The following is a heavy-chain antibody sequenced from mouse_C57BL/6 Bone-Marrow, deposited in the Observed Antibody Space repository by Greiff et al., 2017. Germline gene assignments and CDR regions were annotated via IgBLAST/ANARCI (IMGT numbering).Heavy chain of an antibody. CDR1: GYTFTGYW. CDR2: LLPGSGST. J-gene: IGHJ2*01. V-gene: IGHV1-9*01. D-gene: IGHD1-1*01. CDR3: ARDLLLRVGVDY. Sequence: QVQLKESGAELMKPGASVKLSCKATGYTFTGYWIEWVKQRPGHGLEWIGELLPGSGSTNYHEKFKGKATFTADTSSNTAYMQLSSLTTEDSAIYYCARDLLLRVGVDYWGQGTTLTVSS.